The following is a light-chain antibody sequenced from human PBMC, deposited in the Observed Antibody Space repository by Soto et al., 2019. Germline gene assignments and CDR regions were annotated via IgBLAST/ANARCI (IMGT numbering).Light chain of an antibody. Sequence: EIVLTPFPGILSLSPGERATLSCRASQTVSDNFLAWYQQKPGQSPRLLIYFTSSRATGIPDRFRGSGSGTDFTLTISRLEPEDFAVYYCQQYGTSPVTFGQGTKLEIQ. V-gene: IGKV3-20*01. CDR1: QTVSDNF. CDR2: FTS. CDR3: QQYGTSPVT. J-gene: IGKJ2*01.